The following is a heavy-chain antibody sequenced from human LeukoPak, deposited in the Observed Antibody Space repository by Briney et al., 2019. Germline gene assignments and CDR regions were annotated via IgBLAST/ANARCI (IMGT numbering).Heavy chain of an antibody. Sequence: GGSLRLSCEASGFTFSHYGIHWVRQTPGKGLEWVAAISSDGVEKHYADSVKGRFTISRDNSKSTLYLQMNSLRAEDTALYYCAREGRYDILTGYSPVEYYFYYMDVWGKGTTVTVPS. J-gene: IGHJ6*03. CDR3: AREGRYDILTGYSPVEYYFYYMDV. V-gene: IGHV3-30*04. CDR1: GFTFSHYG. D-gene: IGHD3-9*01. CDR2: ISSDGVEK.